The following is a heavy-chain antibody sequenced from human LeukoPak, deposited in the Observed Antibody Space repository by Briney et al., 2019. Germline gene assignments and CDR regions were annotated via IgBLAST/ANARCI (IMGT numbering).Heavy chain of an antibody. CDR1: GHTLRHLA. CDR2: IIPIFGTA. CDR3: ARPIVGATYYYGMDV. D-gene: IGHD1-26*01. Sequence: SVKVSCKVSGHTLRHLAMHWVRQAPGQGLEWMGGIIPIFGTANYAQKFQGRVTITADESTSTAYMELSSLRSEDTAVYYCARPIVGATYYYGMDVWGQGTTVTVSS. J-gene: IGHJ6*02. V-gene: IGHV1-69*13.